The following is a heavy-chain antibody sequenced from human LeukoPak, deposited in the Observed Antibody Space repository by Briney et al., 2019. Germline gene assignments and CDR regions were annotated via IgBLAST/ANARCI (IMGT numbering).Heavy chain of an antibody. D-gene: IGHD3-9*01. CDR2: IKQDGSEK. J-gene: IGHJ4*02. CDR1: GFTFSSYW. V-gene: IGHV3-7*01. Sequence: GGSLRLSCAASGFTFSSYWMSWVRQAPGKGLEWVANIKQDGSEKYYVDSVKGRFTISRDNAKNSLYLQMNRLRAEDTAVYYCARRLRRYFDWPPYYFDYWGQGTLVTVSS. CDR3: ARRLRRYFDWPPYYFDY.